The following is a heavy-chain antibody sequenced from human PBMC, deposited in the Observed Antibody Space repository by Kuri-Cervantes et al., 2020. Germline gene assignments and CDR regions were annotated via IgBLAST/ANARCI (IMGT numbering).Heavy chain of an antibody. D-gene: IGHD2-8*01. CDR1: GYTFTGYY. Sequence: ASVKVSCKASGYTFTGYYMHWVRQAPGQGLEWMVWINPNSGGKNYAQKFQGRVTMTRDTSISTAYMALSRLRSDDTAVYYCVKWVPLRVGSAVADYWGQGTLVTVSS. V-gene: IGHV1-2*02. CDR3: VKWVPLRVGSAVADY. CDR2: INPNSGGK. J-gene: IGHJ4*02.